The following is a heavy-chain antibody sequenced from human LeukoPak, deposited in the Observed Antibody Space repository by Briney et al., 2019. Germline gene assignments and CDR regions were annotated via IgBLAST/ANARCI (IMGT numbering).Heavy chain of an antibody. CDR1: GFTFSSYT. J-gene: IGHJ4*02. D-gene: IGHD3-3*01. Sequence: GGSLRLSCAASGFTFSSYTMNWVRQPPGKGLEWVSNIGTSSTTIYYADSVKGRFTISRDNAKNSLYLQMNSLRAEDTAVYYCARDRFTIFGVVDHFDHWGQGTLVTVSS. CDR3: ARDRFTIFGVVDHFDH. CDR2: IGTSSTTI. V-gene: IGHV3-48*01.